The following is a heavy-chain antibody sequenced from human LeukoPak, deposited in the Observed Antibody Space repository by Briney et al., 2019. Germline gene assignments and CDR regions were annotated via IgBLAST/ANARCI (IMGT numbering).Heavy chain of an antibody. V-gene: IGHV4-59*01. D-gene: IGHD6-19*01. J-gene: IGHJ3*02. Sequence: SETLSLTCTVSGGSISSYYWSWIRQPPGKGLEWIGYIYYSGSTNYNPSLKSRVTISVDTSKNQFSLKLSSVTAADTAVYYCARGRIAVAGTTAAFDIWGQGTMVTVSS. CDR3: ARGRIAVAGTTAAFDI. CDR2: IYYSGST. CDR1: GGSISSYY.